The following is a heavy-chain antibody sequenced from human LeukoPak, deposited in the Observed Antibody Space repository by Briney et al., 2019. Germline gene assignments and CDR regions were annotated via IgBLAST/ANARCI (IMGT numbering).Heavy chain of an antibody. V-gene: IGHV3-48*01. CDR2: ITSSGTTT. D-gene: IGHD6-19*01. J-gene: IGHJ5*02. CDR3: AREVAMRSQWLGYNWFDP. CDR1: GFTFTRYW. Sequence: GGSLRLSCAASGFTFTRYWMSWVRQAPGKGLEWLSYITSSGTTTHYADSVKGRFTISRDNSKNTLYLQMNSLRAEDTAVYYCAREVAMRSQWLGYNWFDPWGQGTLVTVSS.